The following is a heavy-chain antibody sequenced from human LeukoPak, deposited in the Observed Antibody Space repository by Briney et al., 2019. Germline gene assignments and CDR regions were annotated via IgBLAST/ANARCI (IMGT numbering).Heavy chain of an antibody. V-gene: IGHV4-4*07. Sequence: PSETLSLTCTVSGDSISPYSWSWVRQPAGKGLEWIGRIYASGYTDYDPSLRSRVTMSVDTSKNQSSLKLTSVTAADTSVFFCARNHIVTGTYFDSWGPGTLVTVSS. CDR3: ARNHIVTGTYFDS. D-gene: IGHD2-21*01. CDR2: IYASGYT. J-gene: IGHJ4*02. CDR1: GDSISPYS.